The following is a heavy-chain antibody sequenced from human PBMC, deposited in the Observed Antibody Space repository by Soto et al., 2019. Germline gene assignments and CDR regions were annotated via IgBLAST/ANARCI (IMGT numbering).Heavy chain of an antibody. CDR1: GYTFTSYA. CDR2: ISAYNGTT. CDR3: ARDAAARLNDY. D-gene: IGHD6-13*01. Sequence: QVQLVQSGAEVKKPGASVKVSCKASGYTFTSYAISWVRQAPGQGLEWMGWISAYNGTTNYTQKLQRRDPMTTGTSTSTAYMELRSLTSDDTAVYYCARDAAARLNDYWGQGTLVTVSS. V-gene: IGHV1-18*01. J-gene: IGHJ4*02.